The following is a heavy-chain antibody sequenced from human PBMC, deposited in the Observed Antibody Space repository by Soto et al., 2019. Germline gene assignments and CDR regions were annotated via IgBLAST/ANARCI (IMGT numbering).Heavy chain of an antibody. CDR2: INPATGYT. V-gene: IGHV1-8*01. CDR1: GYTFTSYD. Sequence: ASVKVSCKASGYTFTSYDINWVRQATGQGLEWMGWINPATGYTGYPQTFQGRVTMTSNISITTAYMEVSSLRSEDTAVYYCATRRIFSPLGQWGQGPLVTLSS. D-gene: IGHD2-21*01. CDR3: ATRRIFSPLGQ. J-gene: IGHJ1*01.